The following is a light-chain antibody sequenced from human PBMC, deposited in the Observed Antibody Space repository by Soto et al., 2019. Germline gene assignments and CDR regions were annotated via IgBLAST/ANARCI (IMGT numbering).Light chain of an antibody. J-gene: IGLJ2*01. Sequence: QSALTQPASVSGSPGQSITISCTGTSSDVGGYNYVSWYQQHPGKAPKLMIYDVSNRPSGVSNRFSGSKSGNTASLTISGLQAEDEADYYCSSNTSSSTLGDVVFGGGTKVTVL. V-gene: IGLV2-14*01. CDR1: SSDVGGYNY. CDR2: DVS. CDR3: SSNTSSSTLGDVV.